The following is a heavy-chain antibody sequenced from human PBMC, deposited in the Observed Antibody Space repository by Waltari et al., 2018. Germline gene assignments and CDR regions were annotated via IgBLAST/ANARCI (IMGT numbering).Heavy chain of an antibody. CDR1: GSHFSSFE. V-gene: IGHV3-48*03. Sequence: EVQLVASGGGLVKPGGSLRLSCGACGSHFSSFEMTGVRQAPGKGLEWVAYVSSGGHTVYYADSVKGRFTISRDNARNSLYLQMDSLRVEDSAMYYTCGGTAGGMDVWGQGPRSPSP. CDR2: VSSGGHTV. D-gene: IGHD3-10*01. CDR3: CGGTAGGMDV. J-gene: IGHJ6*02.